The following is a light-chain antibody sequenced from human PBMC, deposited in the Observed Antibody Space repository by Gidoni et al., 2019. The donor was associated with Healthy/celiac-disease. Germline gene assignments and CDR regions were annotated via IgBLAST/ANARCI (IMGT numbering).Light chain of an antibody. Sequence: DIVLTQSPGTLSLSPGERATLSCRASQSVSSSYLAWYQQTPGQAPRLLIYGASSRATGIPDRFSGSGSGTDFTLTISRLEPEDFAVYYCQQYGSPPWTFGQGTKVEIK. CDR3: QQYGSPPWT. V-gene: IGKV3-20*01. CDR1: QSVSSSY. CDR2: GAS. J-gene: IGKJ1*01.